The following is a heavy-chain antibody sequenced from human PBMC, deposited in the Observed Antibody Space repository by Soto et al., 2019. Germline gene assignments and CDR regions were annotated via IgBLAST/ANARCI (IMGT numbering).Heavy chain of an antibody. CDR1: GGSINNYK. CDR2: VSYSGNT. D-gene: IGHD1-1*01. V-gene: IGHV4-59*01. CDR3: AGGPNPYNFDS. J-gene: IGHJ4*02. Sequence: QVQLQESGPGLVKPSETLFLTCTVSGGSINNYKWSWIRQPPGKEPEWIGHVSYSGNTNHNPSLKSRVTISVDTSKNLVSLKLSSVTAADTALYCCAGGPNPYNFDSWGQGTLVTVSS.